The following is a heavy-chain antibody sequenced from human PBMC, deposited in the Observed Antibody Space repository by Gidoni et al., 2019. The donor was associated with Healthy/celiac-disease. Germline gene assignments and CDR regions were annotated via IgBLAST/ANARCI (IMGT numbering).Heavy chain of an antibody. V-gene: IGHV1-3*01. Sequence: QVQLVQSGAEVKKPGASVKVSCKASGYTFTSYAMHWVRQAPGQRLEWMGWINAGNGNTKYSQKFQGRVTITRDTFASTAYMELSSLRSEDTAVYYCASVSGSYYSGVDTEFDYWGQGTLVTVSS. CDR3: ASVSGSYYSGVDTEFDY. CDR1: GYTFTSYA. D-gene: IGHD1-26*01. CDR2: INAGNGNT. J-gene: IGHJ4*02.